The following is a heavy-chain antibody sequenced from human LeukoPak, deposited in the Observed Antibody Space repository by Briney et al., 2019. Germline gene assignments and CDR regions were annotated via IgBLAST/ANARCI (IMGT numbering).Heavy chain of an antibody. CDR2: IYYSGST. V-gene: IGHV4-59*08. D-gene: IGHD3-22*01. J-gene: IGHJ4*02. CDR1: GGSISGYY. CDR3: ARHYYDSRCYFYQDY. Sequence: SETLSLTCTVSGGSISGYYWCGMRQPPGRGLEWIGYIYYSGSTDYNPSLKSRVTISVDTSKNQFSLKLSSVTAADTAVYYCARHYYDSRCYFYQDYWGQGTLVTVSS.